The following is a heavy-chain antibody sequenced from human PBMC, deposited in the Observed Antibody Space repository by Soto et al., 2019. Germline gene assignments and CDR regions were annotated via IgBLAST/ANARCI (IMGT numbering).Heavy chain of an antibody. CDR3: VKDPGFYDVVTDFYRHSFDV. D-gene: IGHD3-9*01. V-gene: IGHV3-30*18. CDR1: GFTFGTHG. J-gene: IGHJ3*01. CDR2: ISHDGGNI. Sequence: GGSLRLSCAASGFTFGTHGMHWVRQAPGKGLEWVSDISHDGGNIYYSDSVKGRFTVSRDNSKNTLYLQMSSLRPEDTAIYYCVKDPGFYDVVTDFYRHSFDVWGQGTRVTVSS.